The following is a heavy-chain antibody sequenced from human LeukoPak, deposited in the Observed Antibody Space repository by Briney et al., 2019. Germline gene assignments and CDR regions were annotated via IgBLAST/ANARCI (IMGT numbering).Heavy chain of an antibody. CDR1: GGSISSYY. CDR3: ARDLHDFWSGYHSDNWFDP. D-gene: IGHD3-3*01. Sequence: SETLSLTCTVSGGSISSYYWGWIRQPPGKGLEWIGSIYYSGSTYYNPSLKSRVTISVDTSKNQFSLKLSSVTAADTAVYYCARDLHDFWSGYHSDNWFDPWGQGTLVTVSS. J-gene: IGHJ5*02. CDR2: IYYSGST. V-gene: IGHV4-39*07.